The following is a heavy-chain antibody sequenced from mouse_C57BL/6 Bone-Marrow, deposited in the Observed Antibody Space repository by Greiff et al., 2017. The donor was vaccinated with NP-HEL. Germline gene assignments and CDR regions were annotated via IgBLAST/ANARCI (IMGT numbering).Heavy chain of an antibody. D-gene: IGHD1-1*01. CDR1: GFTFSSYA. J-gene: IGHJ3*01. CDR2: ISDGGSYT. CDR3: ARESTTVVAPFAY. V-gene: IGHV5-4*01. Sequence: DVQLVESGGGLVKPGGSLKLSCAASGFTFSSYAMSWVRQTPEKRLEWVATISDGGSYTYYPDNVKGRFTISRDNAKNNLYLQMSHLKSEDTAMYYCARESTTVVAPFAYWGQGTLVTVSA.